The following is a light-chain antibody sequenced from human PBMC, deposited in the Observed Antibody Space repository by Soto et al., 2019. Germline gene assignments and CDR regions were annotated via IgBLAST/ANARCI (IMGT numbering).Light chain of an antibody. CDR1: QSVSSY. V-gene: IGKV3-11*01. CDR2: DAS. J-gene: IGKJ4*01. CDR3: PQRSKGPVT. Sequence: EIVLTQSPATLSFSPGERATLSCRASQSVSSYLAWYQQKPGQAPRLLIYDASNRATGIPARFSGSGSGTDFTLTISSLEPEDFAVYYCPQRSKGPVTFGGGIQVEI.